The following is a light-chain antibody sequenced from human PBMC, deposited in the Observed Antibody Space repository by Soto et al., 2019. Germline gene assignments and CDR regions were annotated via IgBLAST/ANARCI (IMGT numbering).Light chain of an antibody. V-gene: IGKV3-20*01. CDR3: QQFSSYTLT. J-gene: IGKJ4*01. CDR2: GAS. CDR1: QSVSSIR. Sequence: EIVLTQYPGTLSLSPGERATLSCRASQSVSSIRLAWYRQKTGQAPRLLIYGASSRATGIPERFSGGGYGTDFTITISRMETEDFAVYYCQQFSSYTLTFGGGTKVDIK.